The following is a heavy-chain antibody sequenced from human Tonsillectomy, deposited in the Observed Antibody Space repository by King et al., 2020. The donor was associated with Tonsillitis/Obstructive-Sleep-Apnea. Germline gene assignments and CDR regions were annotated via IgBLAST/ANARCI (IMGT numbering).Heavy chain of an antibody. CDR2: ISGNGGST. CDR3: AKVGTTVTTYLYYYMDV. J-gene: IGHJ6*03. V-gene: IGHV3-23*04. Sequence: VQLVESGGGLVQPGGSLRLSCAASGFTFSSYAMSWVRQAPGKGLEWVSSISGNGGSTYHADSVKGRFTISRDNSKNTLSLQMNSLRAEDTAIYYCAKVGTTVTTYLYYYMDVWGKGTTVTVSS. CDR1: GFTFSSYA. D-gene: IGHD4-11*01.